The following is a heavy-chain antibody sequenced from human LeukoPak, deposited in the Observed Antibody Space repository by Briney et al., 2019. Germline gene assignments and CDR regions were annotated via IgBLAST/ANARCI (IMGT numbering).Heavy chain of an antibody. CDR1: GFTFSIYA. CDR3: ARGYSYDWFDP. CDR2: ISGSGGST. Sequence: GGSLRLSCAASGFTFSIYAMSWVRQAPRKGLEWVSTISGSGGSTYYADSVKGRFTISRDNSKNTLYLQMNSLRAEDTAVYYCARGYSYDWFDPWGQGTLVTVSS. J-gene: IGHJ5*02. V-gene: IGHV3-23*01. D-gene: IGHD5-18*01.